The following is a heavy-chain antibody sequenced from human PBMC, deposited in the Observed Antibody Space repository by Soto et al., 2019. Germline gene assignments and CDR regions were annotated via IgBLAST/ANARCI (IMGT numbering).Heavy chain of an antibody. CDR2: INPYSGNT. CDR1: GYTFTSYG. D-gene: IGHD6-19*01. J-gene: IGHJ4*02. CDR3: ARDIKQWLEPLGLEF. V-gene: IGHV1-18*01. Sequence: QVQLVQSEAEVRKPGASVKVSCKASGYTFTSYGIGWVRQAPGQGLEWMGWINPYSGNTYYVQKFQDRVTMTTDTLTRTAYMELRGLRSDDTAMYYCARDIKQWLEPLGLEFWGQGTLVTVSS.